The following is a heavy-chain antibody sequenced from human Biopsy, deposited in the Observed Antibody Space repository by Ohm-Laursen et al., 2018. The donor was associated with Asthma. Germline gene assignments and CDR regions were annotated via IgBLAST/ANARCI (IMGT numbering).Heavy chain of an antibody. D-gene: IGHD3-22*01. CDR2: ISWNSATI. CDR3: GKVRSDWVITESFDY. J-gene: IGHJ4*02. V-gene: IGHV3-9*01. CDR1: GFKFDEYT. Sequence: SLRLSCSASGFKFDEYTMHWVRQAPGKGLEWVSGISWNSATIGYADSVEGRFTISRDNAKNSVFLHMDSLRPEDTAFYYCGKVRSDWVITESFDYWGQGVLVTVSS.